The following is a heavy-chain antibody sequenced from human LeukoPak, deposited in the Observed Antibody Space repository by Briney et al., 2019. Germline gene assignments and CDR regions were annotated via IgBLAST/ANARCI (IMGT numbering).Heavy chain of an antibody. CDR2: ISYDGSNK. J-gene: IGHJ4*02. CDR3: ARDYYLDY. V-gene: IGHV3-30*04. CDR1: GFTFSSYA. Sequence: GGSLRLSCAASGFTFSSYAMHWVRQAPGKGLEWVAVISYDGSNKYYADSVKGRFTISRDNAKNSLYLQMNSLRAEDTAVYYCARDYYLDYWGQGTLVTVSS.